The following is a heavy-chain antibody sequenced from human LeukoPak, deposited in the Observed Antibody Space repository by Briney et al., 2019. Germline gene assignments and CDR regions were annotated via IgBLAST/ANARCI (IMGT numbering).Heavy chain of an antibody. CDR3: AKEYSGYDYAFDY. J-gene: IGHJ4*02. V-gene: IGHV3-30*02. CDR1: GFTFSSYG. D-gene: IGHD5-12*01. CDR2: IRYDGSNK. Sequence: SGGSLRLSCAASGFTFSSYGMHWVRQAPGKGLEWVAFIRYDGSNKYYADSVKGRSTISRDNSKNTLYLQMNRLRAEDTAVYYCAKEYSGYDYAFDYWGQGTLVTVSS.